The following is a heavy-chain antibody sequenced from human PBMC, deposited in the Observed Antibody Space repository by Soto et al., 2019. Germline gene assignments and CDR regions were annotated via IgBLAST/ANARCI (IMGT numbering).Heavy chain of an antibody. CDR2: ISGSGGST. Sequence: WWSLRLSCSASGSTFSSYAMSWFRQAPGRGLEWVSVISGSGGSTNYADSVKGRFTISRDNSKNTLYLQMNSLRAEDTAVYYCAKLRGTTMIVVVITFWGQGTLVTVSS. D-gene: IGHD3-22*01. CDR3: AKLRGTTMIVVVITF. V-gene: IGHV3-23*01. J-gene: IGHJ4*02. CDR1: GSTFSSYA.